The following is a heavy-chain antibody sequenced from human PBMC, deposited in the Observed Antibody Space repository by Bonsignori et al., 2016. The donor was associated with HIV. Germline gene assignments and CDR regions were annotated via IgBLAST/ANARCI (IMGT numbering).Heavy chain of an antibody. J-gene: IGHJ6*03. D-gene: IGHD1-1*01. Sequence: GGSLRLSCAASGFIFDDYDMTWVRQAPGKGLEWVSRINGNGDITACADSVKGRFSISRDNARNSLYLQMNSLRAEDTALYYCARRVAGTTLLGYYYYYLDVWGKGTTVTVSS. CDR1: GFIFDDYD. CDR3: ARRVAGTTLLGYYYYYLDV. CDR2: INGNGDIT. V-gene: IGHV3-20*04.